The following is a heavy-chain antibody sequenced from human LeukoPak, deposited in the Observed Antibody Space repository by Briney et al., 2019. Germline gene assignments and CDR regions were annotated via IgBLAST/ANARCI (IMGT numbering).Heavy chain of an antibody. CDR2: ISRSSSYI. V-gene: IGHV3-21*01. CDR1: GFTFSSYS. Sequence: GGSLRLSCAASGFTFSSYSMNWVRQAPGRGLEWVSPISRSSSYIYYADSVKGRFTISRDNAKNSLYLQMNSLRAEDTAVYYCARDLRWELLIENYFDYWGQGTLVTVSS. CDR3: ARDLRWELLIENYFDY. D-gene: IGHD1-26*01. J-gene: IGHJ4*02.